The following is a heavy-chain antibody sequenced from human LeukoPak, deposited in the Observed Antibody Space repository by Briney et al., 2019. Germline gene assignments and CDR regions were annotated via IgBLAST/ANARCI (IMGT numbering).Heavy chain of an antibody. V-gene: IGHV3-74*01. Sequence: PGGSLRLSCVTSGFFFNSYWMSWVRQAPGKGLVWVSRINSDGTYTTYADSVKGRLTISRDNAKNTLYLQMNTLRAEDTAVYYCARARFKSDYWAQGTLVTVSS. CDR2: INSDGTYT. D-gene: IGHD3-3*01. J-gene: IGHJ4*02. CDR1: GFFFNSYW. CDR3: ARARFKSDY.